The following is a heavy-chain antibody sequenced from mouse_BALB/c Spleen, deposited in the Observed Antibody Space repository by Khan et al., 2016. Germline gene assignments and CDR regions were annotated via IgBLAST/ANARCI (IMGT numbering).Heavy chain of an antibody. CDR2: INPTSGYT. CDR3: ARSRRMGGTDLFDY. D-gene: IGHD2-14*01. J-gene: IGHJ2*01. Sequence: QVQLQQSGAELARPGASVRMSCKASGYTFTSYTIHWVKQRPGQGLEWIGYINPTSGYTNYNQKFTDKATLTADNSSSTAYMQLSSLTSEDSAVYYCARSRRMGGTDLFDYWGKGTTLTVSS. CDR1: GYTFTSYT. V-gene: IGHV1-4*01.